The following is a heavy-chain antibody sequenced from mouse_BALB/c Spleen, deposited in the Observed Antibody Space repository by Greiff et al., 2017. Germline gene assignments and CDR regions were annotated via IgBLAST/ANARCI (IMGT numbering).Heavy chain of an antibody. Sequence: VQLKESGPELVKPGASVKISCKASGYSFTGYFMNWVKQSHGKSLEWIGRINPYNGGTFYNQKFKGKATLTVDKSSSTAHMELLSLTSEDSAVYYCGRMGYGSSYVPYYFDYWGQGTTLTVSS. CDR2: INPYNGGT. V-gene: IGHV1-37*01. CDR3: GRMGYGSSYVPYYFDY. CDR1: GYSFTGYF. J-gene: IGHJ2*01. D-gene: IGHD1-1*01.